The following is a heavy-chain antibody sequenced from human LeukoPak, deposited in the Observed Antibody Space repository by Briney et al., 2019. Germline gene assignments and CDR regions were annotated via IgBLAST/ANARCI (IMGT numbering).Heavy chain of an antibody. CDR2: IRYDGSNK. Sequence: PGGSLRLSFAASGFTFSSYGMHWVRQAPGKGLEWVAFIRYDGSNKYYADSVKGRFTISRDTSKNTLYLQMNSLRAEDTAVYYCAKAPSSGWFGGAFDVWGQGTMVTVSS. J-gene: IGHJ3*01. CDR1: GFTFSSYG. V-gene: IGHV3-30*02. CDR3: AKAPSSGWFGGAFDV. D-gene: IGHD6-13*01.